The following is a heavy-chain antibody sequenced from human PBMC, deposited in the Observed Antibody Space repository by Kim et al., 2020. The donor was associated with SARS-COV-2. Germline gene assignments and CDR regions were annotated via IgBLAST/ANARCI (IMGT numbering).Heavy chain of an antibody. CDR3: ASDSSGYFPSSHY. CDR2: IYHSGST. CDR1: GGSISSGGYS. Sequence: SDTLSLTCAVSGGSISSGGYSWSWIRQPPGKGLEWIGYIYHSGSTYYNPSLKSRVPISVDRSKNQFSLKLSSVTAADTPVYYCASDSSGYFPSSHYWGQGTLVTVSS. D-gene: IGHD3-22*01. V-gene: IGHV4-30-2*01. J-gene: IGHJ4*02.